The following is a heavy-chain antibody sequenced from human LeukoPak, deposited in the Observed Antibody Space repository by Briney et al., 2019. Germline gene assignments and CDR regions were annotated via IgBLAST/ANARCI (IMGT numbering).Heavy chain of an antibody. D-gene: IGHD6-19*01. CDR3: ARSGSSGWRYFDY. V-gene: IGHV3-64*01. Sequence: GGSLRLSCAASGFTFSSYAMHWVRQAPGKGLEYVSAISSNGGSTYYANSVKGRFTISRDNSKNTLYLQMGSRRAEDMAVYYCARSGSSGWRYFDYWGQGTLVTVSS. CDR2: ISSNGGST. J-gene: IGHJ4*02. CDR1: GFTFSSYA.